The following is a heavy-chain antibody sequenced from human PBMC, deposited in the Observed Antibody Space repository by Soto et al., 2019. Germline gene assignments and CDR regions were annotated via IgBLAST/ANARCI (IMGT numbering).Heavy chain of an antibody. Sequence: SETLSLTCAVYGGAFSGYYWGWIRQPPGKGLEWIGEINHSGSTNYNSSLKSRVTISVDTSKNQFSLKLSSVTAADTAVYYCARDRRLLVYYYYYGMDVWGQGTTVTVSS. CDR3: ARDRRLLVYYYYYGMDV. J-gene: IGHJ6*02. CDR1: GGAFSGYY. CDR2: INHSGST. V-gene: IGHV4-34*01. D-gene: IGHD2-15*01.